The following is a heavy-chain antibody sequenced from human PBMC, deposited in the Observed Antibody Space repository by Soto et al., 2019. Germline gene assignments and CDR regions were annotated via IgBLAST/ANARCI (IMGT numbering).Heavy chain of an antibody. Sequence: ETLSLTCAVYGGSFSGYYWTWIRQPPGKGLEWLGEINHRGSTNYKPSLRSRVTISVDTSKNQLSLKVSSVTAADTAVYYCARGRTLITGTSLDYGGQGTLVTVSS. J-gene: IGHJ4*02. CDR2: INHRGST. CDR1: GGSFSGYY. D-gene: IGHD1-20*01. CDR3: ARGRTLITGTSLDY. V-gene: IGHV4-34*01.